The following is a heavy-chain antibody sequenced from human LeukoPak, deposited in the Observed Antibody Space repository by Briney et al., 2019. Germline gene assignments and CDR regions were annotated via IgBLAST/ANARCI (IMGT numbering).Heavy chain of an antibody. CDR2: ISSSSSNV. D-gene: IGHD1-14*01. V-gene: IGHV3-48*01. CDR3: ARVRNVHNCFDY. Sequence: GGSLRLSCAASGFTFSSYTLNWVRQAPGEGLEWVSDISSSSSNVHFADSVQGRFIISRDNARNSLYLQMNSLRVEDTAVYYCARVRNVHNCFDYWGQGTLVTVSS. J-gene: IGHJ4*02. CDR1: GFTFSSYT.